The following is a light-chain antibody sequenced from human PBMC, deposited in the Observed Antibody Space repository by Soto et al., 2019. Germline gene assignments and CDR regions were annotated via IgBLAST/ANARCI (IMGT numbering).Light chain of an antibody. CDR3: QQYGSTLIT. J-gene: IGKJ5*01. V-gene: IGKV3-20*01. Sequence: EIVLSQSPGTLSLSPGERATLSCRASQSVSSIYLAWYQQKPGQAPRLLIYGASSRATGIPDRFSGSGSGTDFTLTISKLEPEDFAVYYCQQYGSTLITFGQGTILEI. CDR1: QSVSSIY. CDR2: GAS.